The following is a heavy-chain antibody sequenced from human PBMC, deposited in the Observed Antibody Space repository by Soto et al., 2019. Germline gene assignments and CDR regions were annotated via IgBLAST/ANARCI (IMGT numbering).Heavy chain of an antibody. Sequence: EVQLVESGGGLVQPGGSLRLSCATSGFTFSSYELNWVRQAPGKGLEWVSYISSSGSTIYYADSVKGRFTISRDNATNSLYLQMNSLRAEDKAVYYCARVRTTVPNWGQGTLVTVSS. V-gene: IGHV3-48*03. CDR1: GFTFSSYE. J-gene: IGHJ4*02. CDR3: ARVRTTVPN. CDR2: ISSSGSTI. D-gene: IGHD4-17*01.